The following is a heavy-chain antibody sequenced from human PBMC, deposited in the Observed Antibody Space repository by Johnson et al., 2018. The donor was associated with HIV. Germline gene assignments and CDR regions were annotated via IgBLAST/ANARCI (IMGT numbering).Heavy chain of an antibody. D-gene: IGHD5-24*01. CDR3: ARFGRGGSHAFDI. CDR2: INWNGGTT. J-gene: IGHJ3*02. Sequence: VQLVESGGGVVRPGGSLRLSCAASGFSFDDFGMSWVRQAPGKGLEWVSGINWNGGTTDYADSVKGRFTISRDNAKNSLYLQMDSLRAEDTAVYYCARFGRGGSHAFDIWGQGTMVTVSS. CDR1: GFSFDDFG. V-gene: IGHV3-20*04.